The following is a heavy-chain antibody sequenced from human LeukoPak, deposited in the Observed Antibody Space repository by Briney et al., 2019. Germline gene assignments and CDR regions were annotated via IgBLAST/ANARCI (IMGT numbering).Heavy chain of an antibody. D-gene: IGHD6-13*01. CDR1: GFTFSYYS. Sequence: GGSLRLSCAASGFTFSYYSMNWVRQAPGKGLEWVSSISSDSIYIYYADSVKGRFTSSRDNAKNSLYLQMNSLRAEDTAVYYCARGSSSYDCWGQGTLLTVSS. CDR2: ISSDSIYI. CDR3: ARGSSSYDC. J-gene: IGHJ4*02. V-gene: IGHV3-21*01.